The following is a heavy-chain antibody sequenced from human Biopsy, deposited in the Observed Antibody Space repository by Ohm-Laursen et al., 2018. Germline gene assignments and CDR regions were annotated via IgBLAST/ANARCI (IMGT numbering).Heavy chain of an antibody. CDR3: ARGLSSGWYGYFDV. CDR2: IWYDGTNE. J-gene: IGHJ2*01. CDR1: GFTFGHYA. D-gene: IGHD6-19*01. V-gene: IGHV3-33*04. Sequence: SLRLSCAASGFTFGHYAMHWVRQAPGKGLEWLSLIWYDGTNEDYADSVKGRFTISRDNSKNTLYLQINTLTLEDTASYYCARGLSSGWYGYFDVWGRGTLVTVSS.